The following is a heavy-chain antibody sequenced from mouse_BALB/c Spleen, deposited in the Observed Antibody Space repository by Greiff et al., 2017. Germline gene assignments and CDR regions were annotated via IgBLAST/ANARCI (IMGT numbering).Heavy chain of an antibody. J-gene: IGHJ4*01. CDR3: TSMITTGAMDY. CDR2: IYPSDSYT. D-gene: IGHD2-4*01. V-gene: IGHV1-69*02. CDR1: GYTFTSYW. Sequence: QVQLQQPGAELVRPGASVKLSCKASGYTFTSYWINWVKQRPGQGLEWIGNIYPSDSYTNYNQKFKDKATLTVDKSSSTAYMQLSSPTSEDSAVYYCTSMITTGAMDYWGQGTSVTVSS.